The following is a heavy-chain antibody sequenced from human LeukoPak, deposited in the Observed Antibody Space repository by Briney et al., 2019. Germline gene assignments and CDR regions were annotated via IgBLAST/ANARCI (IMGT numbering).Heavy chain of an antibody. Sequence: ASVKVSCKASGHTFTGYYMHWVRQAPGQGLEWLGRINPKTGGSNYAQNFQGRVTMTSDTSTTTAYMELSSLNSDDTAVYYCATLVSGINYWGPGTLVTVSS. V-gene: IGHV1-2*06. CDR3: ATLVSGINY. CDR2: INPKTGGS. D-gene: IGHD1-20*01. J-gene: IGHJ4*02. CDR1: GHTFTGYY.